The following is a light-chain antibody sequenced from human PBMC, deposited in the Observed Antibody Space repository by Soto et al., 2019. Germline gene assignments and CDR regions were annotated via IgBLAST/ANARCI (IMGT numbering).Light chain of an antibody. CDR3: TSCTSSSTLAAYV. CDR1: SSDSGGYNY. CDR2: EVS. J-gene: IGLJ1*01. V-gene: IGLV2-14*01. Sequence: QSGLTQPASVSGSPGRSITISCTGTSSDSGGYNYVSWYQQHPGKAPKLMIYEVSNRPSGISNRFSGSKSGNTASLTISGLQAEDEADYYCTSCTSSSTLAAYVFGTGTKVTVL.